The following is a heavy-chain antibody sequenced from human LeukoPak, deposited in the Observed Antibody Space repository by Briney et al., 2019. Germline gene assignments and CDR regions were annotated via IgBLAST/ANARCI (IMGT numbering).Heavy chain of an antibody. CDR2: LYYSGSA. D-gene: IGHD2-2*01. J-gene: IGHJ4*02. V-gene: IGHV4-39*01. CDR3: ARRELSTIDY. Sequence: SETLSLTCTVSGGSISSGGYYWSWIRQPPGKGLEWIGSLYYSGSAYYNPSLKSRVTISVDTSKNQFSLKLSSVTAADTAVYYCARRELSTIDYWGQGTLVTVSS. CDR1: GGSISSGGYY.